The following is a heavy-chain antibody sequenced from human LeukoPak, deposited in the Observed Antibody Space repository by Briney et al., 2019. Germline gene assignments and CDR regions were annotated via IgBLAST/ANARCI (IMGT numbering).Heavy chain of an antibody. CDR1: GYTFTSYA. Sequence: GASVKVSCKASGYTFTSYAMHWVRQAPGQRLEWMGWINAGNGNTKYSQEFQGRVTITRDTSASTANMELSSLRSEDTAVYYCAELGITMIGGVWGKGTTVTISS. CDR3: AELGITMIGGV. CDR2: INAGNGNT. D-gene: IGHD3-10*02. V-gene: IGHV1-3*03. J-gene: IGHJ6*04.